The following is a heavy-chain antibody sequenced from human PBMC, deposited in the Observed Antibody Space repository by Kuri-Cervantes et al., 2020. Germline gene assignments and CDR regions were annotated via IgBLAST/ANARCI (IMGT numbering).Heavy chain of an antibody. CDR1: GGSISSYY. V-gene: IGHV4-59*12. Sequence: ESLKISCTVSGGSISSYYWSWIRQPPGKGLEWIGYIYYSGSTYYNPSLKSRVTISVDTSKNQFSLKLSSVTAADTAVYYCARDIVVWDDAFDIWGQGTMVTVSS. CDR2: IYYSGST. J-gene: IGHJ3*02. CDR3: ARDIVVWDDAFDI. D-gene: IGHD2-2*01.